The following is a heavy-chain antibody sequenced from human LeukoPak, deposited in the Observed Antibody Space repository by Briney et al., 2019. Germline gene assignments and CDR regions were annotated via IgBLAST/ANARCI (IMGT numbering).Heavy chain of an antibody. CDR2: IIGSGGNT. D-gene: IGHD6-19*01. V-gene: IGHV3-23*01. Sequence: GGSLRLSCAASGFTFSSYAMSWVRQAPGKGLEWVSAIIGSGGNTYYAGSVKGRFTISRDNSRNTLYLQMNSLRAEDTAVYYCAKDDHGGSGWRDYYDYWGQGTLVTVSS. CDR3: AKDDHGGSGWRDYYDY. J-gene: IGHJ4*02. CDR1: GFTFSSYA.